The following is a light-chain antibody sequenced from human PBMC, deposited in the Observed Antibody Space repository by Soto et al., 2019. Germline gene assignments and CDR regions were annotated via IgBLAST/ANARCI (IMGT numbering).Light chain of an antibody. CDR1: SSDVGGSNH. Sequence: QSALTQPRSGSGSPGQPVTISCTGTSSDVGGSNHVSWYQHHPGKAPKFMIYDVSKRPSGVPDRFSGSKSGNTASLTISGLQAEDEADYYCCSSAGDYTFVFGTGTKVTVL. J-gene: IGLJ1*01. CDR2: DVS. CDR3: CSSAGDYTFV. V-gene: IGLV2-11*01.